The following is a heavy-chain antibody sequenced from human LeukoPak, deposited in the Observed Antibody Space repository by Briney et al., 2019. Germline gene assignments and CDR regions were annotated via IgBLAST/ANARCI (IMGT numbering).Heavy chain of an antibody. Sequence: GRSLRLSCAASGFTFSSYAMHWVRQAPGTGLEWVAVISYDGSNKYYADSVKGRFTISRDNSKNTLYLQMNSLRAEDTAVYYCARRYCSGGSCSPGDYWGQGTLVTVSS. J-gene: IGHJ4*02. CDR2: ISYDGSNK. D-gene: IGHD2-15*01. CDR1: GFTFSSYA. CDR3: ARRYCSGGSCSPGDY. V-gene: IGHV3-30*04.